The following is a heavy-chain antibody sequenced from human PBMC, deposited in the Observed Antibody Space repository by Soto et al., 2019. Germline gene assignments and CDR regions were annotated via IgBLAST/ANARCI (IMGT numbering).Heavy chain of an antibody. V-gene: IGHV3-20*01. Sequence: GGSLRLSCAACGIECRCRATRYDQNTTVKGMELVCGINWRGSATCYADSVRGRFTISRDNAKKSLYLELSSLRAEDTALYHCVRERGPDSAMDYYYYYSFDVWGKGTTVTVSS. D-gene: IGHD5-18*01. CDR1: GIECRCRA. CDR2: INWRGSAT. CDR3: VRERGPDSAMDYYYYYSFDV. J-gene: IGHJ6*03.